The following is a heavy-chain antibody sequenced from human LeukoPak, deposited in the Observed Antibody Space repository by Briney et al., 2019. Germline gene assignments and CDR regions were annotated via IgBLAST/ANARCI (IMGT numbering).Heavy chain of an antibody. Sequence: ASVKVSCKASGYTFTNYPMNWVRQAPGQGLEWMGWINTNTGNPMYARGFTERFVFSWDTSVTTAYLQISSLKPEDTAVYFCARDTYCTGGRCYSRVGYWGQGTVVTVSS. CDR3: ARDTYCTGGRCYSRVGY. J-gene: IGHJ4*02. CDR1: GYTFTNYP. D-gene: IGHD2-15*01. V-gene: IGHV7-4-1*02. CDR2: INTNTGNP.